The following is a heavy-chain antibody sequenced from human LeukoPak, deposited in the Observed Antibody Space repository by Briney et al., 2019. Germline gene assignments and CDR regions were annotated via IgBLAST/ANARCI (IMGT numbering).Heavy chain of an antibody. J-gene: IGHJ1*01. CDR3: AAGGSSSSSDEFFQH. CDR1: GYTFTGYY. D-gene: IGHD6-6*01. V-gene: IGHV1-2*06. CDR2: TNPNSGGT. Sequence: ASVKVSCKASGYTFTGYYMHWVRQAPGQGLEWMGRTNPNSGGTNYAQKFQGRVTMSRDTSISTAYMELTRLRSDDTAVYYCAAGGSSSSSDEFFQHWGQGTLVTVSS.